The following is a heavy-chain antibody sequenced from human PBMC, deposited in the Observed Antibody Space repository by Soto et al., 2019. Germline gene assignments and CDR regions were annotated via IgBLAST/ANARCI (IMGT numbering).Heavy chain of an antibody. CDR3: ATPYYDILTGYNYYGMDV. D-gene: IGHD3-9*01. J-gene: IGHJ6*02. CDR1: GYTFTSYD. CDR2: ISAYNGNT. V-gene: IGHV1-18*01. Sequence: ASVKVSCKASGYTFTSYDINWVRQATGQGLEWMGWISAYNGNTNYAQKLQGRVTMTTDTSTSTAYMELRSLRSDDTAVYYCATPYYDILTGYNYYGMDVWGQGTTVTVSS.